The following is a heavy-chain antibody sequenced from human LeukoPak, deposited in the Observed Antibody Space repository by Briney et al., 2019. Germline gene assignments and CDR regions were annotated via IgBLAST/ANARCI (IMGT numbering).Heavy chain of an antibody. Sequence: GGSLRLSCAGSGFTFSTYGMSWVRQAPGKGLEWVSAISGSGYNTYYADSVKGRFTISRDNSKNTLSLQMSSLRVEDTAVYYCARDRSCTGGSCYMDVWGRGTTVTVSS. D-gene: IGHD2-15*01. CDR3: ARDRSCTGGSCYMDV. J-gene: IGHJ6*03. V-gene: IGHV3-23*01. CDR2: ISGSGYNT. CDR1: GFTFSTYG.